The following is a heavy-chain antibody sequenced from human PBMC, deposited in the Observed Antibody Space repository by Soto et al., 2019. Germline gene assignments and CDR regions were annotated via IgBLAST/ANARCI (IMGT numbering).Heavy chain of an antibody. J-gene: IGHJ5*02. D-gene: IGHD3-10*01. CDR3: ARPLPYGSGSYYPHNWFDP. CDR1: GYTFTSYG. V-gene: IGHV1-18*01. Sequence: GASVKVSCKASGYTFTSYGISWVRQAPGQGLEWMGWISAYNGNTNYAQKLQGRVNMTTDTSTSTSYMELRSLRSDDTAVYYCARPLPYGSGSYYPHNWFDPWGQGTLVTVSS. CDR2: ISAYNGNT.